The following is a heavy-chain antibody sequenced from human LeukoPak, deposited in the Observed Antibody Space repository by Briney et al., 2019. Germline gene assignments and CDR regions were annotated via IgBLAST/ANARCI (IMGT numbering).Heavy chain of an antibody. CDR2: FDPEDGET. D-gene: IGHD1-26*01. V-gene: IGHV1-24*01. J-gene: IGHJ4*02. CDR3: ATDMGGGSYNVKYYFDY. Sequence: ASVKVSCKVSGYTLTELSMHWVRQAPGKGLEWMGGFDPEDGETIYAQKFQGRVTMTEDTSTDTAYMELSSLRSEDTAVYYCATDMGGGSYNVKYYFDYWGQGTLVTVSS. CDR1: GYTLTELS.